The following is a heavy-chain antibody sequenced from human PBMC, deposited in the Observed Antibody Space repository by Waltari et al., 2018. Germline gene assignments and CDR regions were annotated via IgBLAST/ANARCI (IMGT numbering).Heavy chain of an antibody. CDR1: GYSISSGYY. D-gene: IGHD4-4*01. J-gene: IGHJ4*02. CDR2: IYHSGST. CDR3: ARVAYSLLGYFDY. Sequence: QVQLQESGPGLVKPSETLSLTCAVSGYSISSGYYWGWIRQPPGKGLEWIGSIYHSGSTYYNPSLKSRVTISVDTSKNQFSLKLSSVTAADTAVYYCARVAYSLLGYFDYWGQGTLVTVSS. V-gene: IGHV4-38-2*01.